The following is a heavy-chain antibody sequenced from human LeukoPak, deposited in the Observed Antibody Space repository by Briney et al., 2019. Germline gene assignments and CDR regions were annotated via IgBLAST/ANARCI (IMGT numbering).Heavy chain of an antibody. V-gene: IGHV3-48*03. CDR2: INTNGRTI. Sequence: SGGSLRLSCAASAFTLSSYEMNWVRQAPGKGLEWVSYINTNGRTIHYADSVKGRFTISRDNAKNSLYLQMNSLRAEDTAIYYCARLRNYYGSGSWGFMDVWGKGTTVTISS. D-gene: IGHD3-10*01. CDR1: AFTLSSYE. CDR3: ARLRNYYGSGSWGFMDV. J-gene: IGHJ6*03.